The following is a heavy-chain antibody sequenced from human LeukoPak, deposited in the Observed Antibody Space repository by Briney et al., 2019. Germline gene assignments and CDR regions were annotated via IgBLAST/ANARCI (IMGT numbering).Heavy chain of an antibody. Sequence: SVKVSCKASGGTFSSYAISWVRQAPGQGLEWMGRIIPIFGTANYAQKFQGRVTITADKSTSTAYMELSSLRSEDTAVYYCARDLPDIVVVPAAIFDPWGQGTLVTVSS. V-gene: IGHV1-69*06. CDR2: IIPIFGTA. CDR3: ARDLPDIVVVPAAIFDP. CDR1: GGTFSSYA. D-gene: IGHD2-2*01. J-gene: IGHJ5*02.